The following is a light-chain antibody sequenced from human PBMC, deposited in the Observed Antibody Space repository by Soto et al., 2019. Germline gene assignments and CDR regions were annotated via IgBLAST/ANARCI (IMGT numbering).Light chain of an antibody. CDR2: DAS. V-gene: IGKV3-11*01. J-gene: IGKJ4*01. CDR1: QNVGRS. Sequence: EIVLTQSPATLSLSPGERATLSCRASQNVGRSLAWYQQKPGQPPRLLIYDASTRATGIPARFSGSGSVKDLTLTISSLEPEDFAVYYCQHRYSWPLSFGGGTKVQI. CDR3: QHRYSWPLS.